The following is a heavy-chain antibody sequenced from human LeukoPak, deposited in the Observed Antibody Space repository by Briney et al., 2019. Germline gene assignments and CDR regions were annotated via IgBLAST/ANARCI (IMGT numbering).Heavy chain of an antibody. Sequence: GGSLRLSCAASGFTFSSYWMSWVRQAPGKGLEWVANIKQDGSEKYYVDSVKGRFTISRDNAKNSLYLQMNSPRAEDTAVYYCARDLVGYSSVGYFDYWGQGTLVTVSS. V-gene: IGHV3-7*01. CDR3: ARDLVGYSSVGYFDY. J-gene: IGHJ4*02. CDR1: GFTFSSYW. CDR2: IKQDGSEK. D-gene: IGHD6-19*01.